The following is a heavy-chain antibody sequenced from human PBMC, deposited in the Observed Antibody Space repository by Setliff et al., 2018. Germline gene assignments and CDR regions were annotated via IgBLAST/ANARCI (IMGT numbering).Heavy chain of an antibody. D-gene: IGHD2-15*01. CDR2: INPNSGGT. J-gene: IGHJ5*02. V-gene: IGHV1-2*06. Sequence: ASVKVSCKASGYTFTGYYMHWVRQAPGQGLEWMGRINPNSGGTNYAQKFQGRVTMTTDTSTSTAYMELRSLGSDDTAVYYCARDSPEMVAPPAAHCFDPWGQGTLVTVSS. CDR3: ARDSPEMVAPPAAHCFDP. CDR1: GYTFTGYY.